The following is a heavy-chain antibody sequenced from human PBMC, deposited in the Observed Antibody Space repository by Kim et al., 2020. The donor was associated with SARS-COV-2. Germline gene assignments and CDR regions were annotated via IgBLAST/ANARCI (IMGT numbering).Heavy chain of an antibody. CDR1: GGSISSGNW. CDR2: IYHSGST. CDR3: ARNQWPYYMDF. D-gene: IGHD6-19*01. V-gene: IGHV4-4*02. Sequence: SETLSLTCAVSGGSISSGNWWSWVRQPPGKGLEWIGEIYHSGSTKYNPSLKSRFTISVDKSKDQSSLSLTSVTAADTAVYYCARNQWPYYMDFWGTGTTV. J-gene: IGHJ6*03.